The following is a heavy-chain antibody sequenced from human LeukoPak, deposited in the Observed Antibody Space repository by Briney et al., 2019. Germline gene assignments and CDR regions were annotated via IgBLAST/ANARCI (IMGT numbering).Heavy chain of an antibody. CDR1: GGSISTYY. V-gene: IGHV4-59*01. CDR2: IYHSGST. Sequence: SSETLSLTCTASGGSISTYYWNWIRQPPGKGLEWIGYIYHSGSTNYNPSLQSRVTISVDTSKNQFSLNLNSVTAADTAVYYCARGGAARLHFQNWGQGTLVTVSS. D-gene: IGHD6-6*01. CDR3: ARGGAARLHFQN. J-gene: IGHJ1*01.